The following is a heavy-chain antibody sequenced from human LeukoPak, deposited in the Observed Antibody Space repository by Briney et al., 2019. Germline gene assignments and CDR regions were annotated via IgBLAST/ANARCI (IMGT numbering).Heavy chain of an antibody. J-gene: IGHJ4*02. D-gene: IGHD1-26*01. Sequence: SETLSLTCAVYGGSFSGYYWSWIRQPPGKGLEWIGEINHSGSTNYNPSLKSRVTISVDTSKNQFSLKLSSVTAADTAVYYCARVGGFGGSYYYNYWGQGTLVTVSS. V-gene: IGHV4-34*01. CDR1: GGSFSGYY. CDR3: ARVGGFGGSYYYNY. CDR2: INHSGST.